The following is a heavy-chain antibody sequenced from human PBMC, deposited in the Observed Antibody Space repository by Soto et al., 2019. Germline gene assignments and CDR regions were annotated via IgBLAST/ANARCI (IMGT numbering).Heavy chain of an antibody. CDR3: ARHRAVEMATNDAFDI. J-gene: IGHJ3*02. D-gene: IGHD5-12*01. Sequence: EVQLVQSGAEVKKPGESLRISCKGSGYSFTSYWISWVRQMPGKGLEWMGRIDPSDSYTNYSPSFQGHVTISADKSISTAYLQWSSLKASDTAMYYCARHRAVEMATNDAFDIWGQGTMVTVSS. CDR1: GYSFTSYW. V-gene: IGHV5-10-1*01. CDR2: IDPSDSYT.